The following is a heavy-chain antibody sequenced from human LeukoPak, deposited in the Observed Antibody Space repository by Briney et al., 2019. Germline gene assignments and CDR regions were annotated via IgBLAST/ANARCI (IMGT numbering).Heavy chain of an antibody. CDR2: INPNGGGT. CDR1: GYTFTGYY. V-gene: IGHV1-2*02. Sequence: ASVKVSCKASGYTFTGYYMHWVRQAPGQGLEWVAWINPNGGGTNYAQQFQGRVTTSSDTSINTAYMELSSLRSDDTAVYCCARDSYSGSYYYWGQGTLVTVSS. D-gene: IGHD1-26*01. J-gene: IGHJ4*02. CDR3: ARDSYSGSYYY.